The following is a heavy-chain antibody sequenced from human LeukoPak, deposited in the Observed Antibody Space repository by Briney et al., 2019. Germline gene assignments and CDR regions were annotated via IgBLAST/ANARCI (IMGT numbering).Heavy chain of an antibody. CDR2: IYHSGST. CDR3: ARADVVVVAATVDYYMDV. V-gene: IGHV4-38-2*02. Sequence: SETLSLTCTASGYSISSGYYWGWIRQPPGKGLEWIGSIYHSGSTYYNPSLKSRVTISVDTSKNQFSLKLSSVTAADTAVYYCARADVVVVAATVDYYMDVWGKGTTVTVSS. CDR1: GYSISSGYY. D-gene: IGHD2-15*01. J-gene: IGHJ6*03.